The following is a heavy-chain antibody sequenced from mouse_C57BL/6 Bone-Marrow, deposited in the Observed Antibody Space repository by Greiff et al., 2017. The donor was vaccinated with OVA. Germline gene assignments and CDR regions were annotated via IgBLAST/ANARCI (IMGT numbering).Heavy chain of an antibody. Sequence: VQLQQSGAELVRPGTSVKVSCKASGYTFTNYLMEWVKQRPGQGLEWIGMVNPGSGGTNYNEKFKGKATLTADKSSSTAYMQLSSLPSEDSAVYFCARGWAYWGQGTLVTVSA. J-gene: IGHJ3*01. D-gene: IGHD1-1*02. CDR1: GYTFTNYL. V-gene: IGHV1-54*01. CDR2: VNPGSGGT. CDR3: ARGWAY.